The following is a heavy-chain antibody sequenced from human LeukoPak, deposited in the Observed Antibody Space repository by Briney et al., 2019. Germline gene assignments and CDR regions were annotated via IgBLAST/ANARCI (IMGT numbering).Heavy chain of an antibody. CDR1: GGSISSGSYY. CDR2: IYTSGST. D-gene: IGHD6-6*01. Sequence: SQTLSLTCTVSGGSISSGSYYWSWIRQPAGKGLEWIGRIYTSGSTNYNPSLKSRVTISVDPSKTQFSLKLSSVTAADTAVYYCASGSSSSGGEGYWGQGTLVTVSS. CDR3: ASGSSSSGGEGY. J-gene: IGHJ4*02. V-gene: IGHV4-61*02.